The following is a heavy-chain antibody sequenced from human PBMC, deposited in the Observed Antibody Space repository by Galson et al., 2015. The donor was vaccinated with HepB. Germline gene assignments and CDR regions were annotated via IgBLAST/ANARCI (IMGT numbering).Heavy chain of an antibody. D-gene: IGHD6-13*01. CDR1: GFTFDDYA. CDR3: AKDIGAAAGTVDY. J-gene: IGHJ4*02. V-gene: IGHV3-43D*03. Sequence: SLRLSCAASGFTFDDYAMHWVRQAPGKGLEWVSLISWDGGSTYYADSVKGRFTISRDNSKNSLYLQMNSLRAEDTALYYCAKDIGAAAGTVDYWGQGTLVTVSS. CDR2: ISWDGGST.